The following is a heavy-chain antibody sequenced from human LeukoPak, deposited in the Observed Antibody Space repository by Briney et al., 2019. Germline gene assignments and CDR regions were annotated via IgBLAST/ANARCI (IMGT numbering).Heavy chain of an antibody. J-gene: IGHJ2*01. CDR3: ARVAPCGGGYFDL. CDR2: IYHSGST. Sequence: PSQTLSLTCAVSGGSISSGGYSWSWIRQPPGKGLEWIGYIYHSGSTYYNPSLKSRVTISVDRSKNQFSLKLSSVTAADTAVYYCARVAPCGGGYFDLWGRGTLVTVSS. V-gene: IGHV4-30-2*01. D-gene: IGHD2-21*01. CDR1: GGSISSGGYS.